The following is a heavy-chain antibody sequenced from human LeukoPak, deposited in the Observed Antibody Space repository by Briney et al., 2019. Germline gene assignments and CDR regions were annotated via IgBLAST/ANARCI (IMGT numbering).Heavy chain of an antibody. CDR2: INSDGSST. D-gene: IGHD5-18*01. V-gene: IGHV3-74*01. Sequence: PGGSLRLSCAASGFTFSSYWMHWVRQAPGKGLVWVSRINSDGSSTSYVDSVKGRFTISRDNAKNTLYLQMNSLRAEDTAVYYCARVGGYSYGPPMDWGQGTLVTVSS. CDR3: ARVGGYSYGPPMD. J-gene: IGHJ4*02. CDR1: GFTFSSYW.